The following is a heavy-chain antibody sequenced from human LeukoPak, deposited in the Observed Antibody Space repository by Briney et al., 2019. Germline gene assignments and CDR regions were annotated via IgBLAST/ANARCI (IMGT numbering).Heavy chain of an antibody. CDR2: ISSSGSTM. D-gene: IGHD1-26*01. J-gene: IGHJ4*02. V-gene: IGHV3-48*03. CDR3: AKDANPSGGELVSSYFDY. Sequence: GGSLRLSCAASGFTFSSYEMNWVRQAPGKGLEWVSYISSSGSTMYYADSVKGRFTISRDNAKNSLYLQMNSLRAEDMALYYCAKDANPSGGELVSSYFDYWGQGTLVTVSS. CDR1: GFTFSSYE.